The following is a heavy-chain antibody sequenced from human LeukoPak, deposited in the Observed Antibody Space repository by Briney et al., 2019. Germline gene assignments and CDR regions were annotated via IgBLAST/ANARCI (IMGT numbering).Heavy chain of an antibody. CDR3: ASCAGSSTSCYTFDY. V-gene: IGHV4-4*07. Sequence: SETLSLTCTVSGGSISSYYWSWIRQPAGKGLEWIGRIYTSGSTNYNPSLKSRVTMSVDTSKNQFSLKLSSVTAADTAVYYCASCAGSSTSCYTFDYWGQGTLVTVSS. J-gene: IGHJ4*02. CDR1: GGSISSYY. D-gene: IGHD2-2*02. CDR2: IYTSGST.